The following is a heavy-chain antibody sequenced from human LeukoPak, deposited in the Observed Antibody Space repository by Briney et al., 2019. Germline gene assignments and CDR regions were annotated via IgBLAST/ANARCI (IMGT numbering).Heavy chain of an antibody. J-gene: IGHJ4*02. CDR1: GFTVSSNY. V-gene: IGHV3-66*01. CDR2: IYSGGST. Sequence: GGSLRLSCAASGFTVSSNYMSWVRQAPGKGLEWVSVIYSGGSTYYADSVKGRFTISRDNSKNTLYLQMNSLSAEDTAVYYCARVPREEWLVLYWGQGTLVTVSS. D-gene: IGHD6-19*01. CDR3: ARVPREEWLVLY.